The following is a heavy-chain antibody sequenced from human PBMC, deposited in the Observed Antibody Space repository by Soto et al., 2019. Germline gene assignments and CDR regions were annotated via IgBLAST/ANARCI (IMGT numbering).Heavy chain of an antibody. Sequence: GESLKISCAASGFTFSDYYMSWIRQAPGKGLEWVSYISSSGSTIYYADSVKGRFTISRDNAKNSLYLQMNSLRAEDTAVYYCAREVYYDSSGYYYYYYCMDVWGQGTTVTVSS. V-gene: IGHV3-11*01. J-gene: IGHJ6*02. CDR2: ISSSGSTI. CDR1: GFTFSDYY. D-gene: IGHD3-22*01. CDR3: AREVYYDSSGYYYYYYCMDV.